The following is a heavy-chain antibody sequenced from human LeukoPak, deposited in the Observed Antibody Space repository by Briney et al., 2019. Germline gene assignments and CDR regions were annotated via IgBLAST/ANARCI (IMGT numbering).Heavy chain of an antibody. J-gene: IGHJ5*02. CDR2: ISAYNGNT. D-gene: IGHD2-21*01. CDR3: ARGPLFLLANWFDP. Sequence: VSVKVSCKASGYTFTSYGISWVRQAPGQGLEWMGWISAYNGNTNYAQKLQGRDTMTTDTSTSTAYMELRSLRSDDTAVYYCARGPLFLLANWFDPWGQGTLVTVSS. V-gene: IGHV1-18*01. CDR1: GYTFTSYG.